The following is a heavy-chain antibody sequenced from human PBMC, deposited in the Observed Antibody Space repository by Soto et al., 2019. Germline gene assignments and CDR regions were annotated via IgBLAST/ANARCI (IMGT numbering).Heavy chain of an antibody. CDR1: GFTFTSSA. V-gene: IGHV1-58*01. D-gene: IGHD2-21*02. CDR2: IVVGSGNT. J-gene: IGHJ4*02. CDR3: AAVVLSLRPFEY. Sequence: ASVKVSCKASGFTFTSSAVQWVRQARGQRLEWIGWIVVGSGNTNYAQKFQERVTITRDMSTSTAYMELSSLRSEDTAVYYCAAVVLSLRPFEYWGQGTLVTVSS.